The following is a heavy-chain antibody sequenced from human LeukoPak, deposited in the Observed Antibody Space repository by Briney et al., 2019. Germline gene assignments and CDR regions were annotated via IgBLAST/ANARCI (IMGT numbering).Heavy chain of an antibody. CDR1: GGSISSYY. D-gene: IGHD4-17*01. V-gene: IGHV4-59*01. CDR3: ARKTVTTRGSFDY. CDR2: IYYSGST. J-gene: IGHJ4*02. Sequence: PSETLSLTCTVSGGSISSYYWSWIRQPPGKGLEWIGYIYYSGSTNYNPSLKSRVTISVDTSKNQFPLKLSSVTAADTAVYYCARKTVTTRGSFDYWGQGTLVTVSS.